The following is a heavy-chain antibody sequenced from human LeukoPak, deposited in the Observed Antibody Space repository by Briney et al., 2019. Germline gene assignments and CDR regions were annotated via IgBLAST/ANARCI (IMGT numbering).Heavy chain of an antibody. Sequence: ASVKVSCKASGYTFTSYYMHWVRQAPGQGLEWMGIINPSGGSTSYAQKFQGRVTMTRDMSTSTVYMELSSLRSEDTAVYYCASGPARTAFDYWGQGTLVTISS. CDR3: ASGPARTAFDY. CDR1: GYTFTSYY. CDR2: INPSGGST. J-gene: IGHJ4*02. D-gene: IGHD1-14*01. V-gene: IGHV1-46*01.